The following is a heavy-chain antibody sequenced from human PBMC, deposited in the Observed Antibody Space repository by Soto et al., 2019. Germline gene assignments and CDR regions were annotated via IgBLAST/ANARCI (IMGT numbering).Heavy chain of an antibody. V-gene: IGHV4-39*01. D-gene: IGHD5-12*01. CDR1: GGSISSSSYY. CDR2: IYYSGST. J-gene: IGHJ4*02. Sequence: QLQLQESGPGLVKPSETLSLTCTVSGGSISSSSYYWGWIRQPPGKGLEWIGSIYYSGSTYYNPSLKSRVTISVDTSKNQFSLKLSSVTAADTAVYYCARQGWLQLLDYWGQGTLVTVS. CDR3: ARQGWLQLLDY.